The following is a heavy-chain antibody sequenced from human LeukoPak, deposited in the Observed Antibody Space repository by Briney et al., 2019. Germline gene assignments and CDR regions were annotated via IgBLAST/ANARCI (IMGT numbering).Heavy chain of an antibody. J-gene: IGHJ4*02. D-gene: IGHD2-21*02. Sequence: APVKVSCKASGYTFSGYYIYWVRQAPGQGLEWMGWINPDTGGTNYAQKFQGRVTMTRDTSISTAYMELSRLLSGDTAVYYCARGKTMVYCGGDCYRFDNWGQGTLVTVSS. V-gene: IGHV1-2*02. CDR2: INPDTGGT. CDR3: ARGKTMVYCGGDCYRFDN. CDR1: GYTFSGYY.